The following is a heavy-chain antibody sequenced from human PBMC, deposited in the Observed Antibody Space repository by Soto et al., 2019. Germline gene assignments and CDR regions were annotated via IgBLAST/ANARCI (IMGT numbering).Heavy chain of an antibody. D-gene: IGHD2-15*01. CDR3: ARDGGYCSGGSCRYYYYYYGMDV. CDR2: ISAYNGNT. Sequence: QVQLVQSGAEVRKPGASVKVSCKASGYTFTSYGISWVRQAPGQGLERMGWISAYNGNTNYAQKLQGRVTMTTDTSTRTAHMELRSLRSDDTAVYYCARDGGYCSGGSCRYYYYYYGMDVWGQGTTVTVSS. CDR1: GYTFTSYG. J-gene: IGHJ6*02. V-gene: IGHV1-18*01.